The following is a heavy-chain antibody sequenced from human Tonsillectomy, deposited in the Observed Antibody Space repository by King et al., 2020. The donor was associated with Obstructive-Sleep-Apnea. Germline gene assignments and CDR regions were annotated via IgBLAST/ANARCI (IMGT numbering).Heavy chain of an antibody. J-gene: IGHJ4*02. CDR2: ITWDGTSP. V-gene: IGHV3-43D*03. D-gene: IGHD6-19*01. Sequence: VQLVESGGVVVQPGGSLRLSCAASGFTFDDYAMHWVRQAPGKGLEWVSLITWDGTSPYFADSVKGRFTVSRDNSKNSLYLQMNGLRPEDTALYYCAKPHGTAWYYFDSWGQGTLVTVAS. CDR3: AKPHGTAWYYFDS. CDR1: GFTFDDYA.